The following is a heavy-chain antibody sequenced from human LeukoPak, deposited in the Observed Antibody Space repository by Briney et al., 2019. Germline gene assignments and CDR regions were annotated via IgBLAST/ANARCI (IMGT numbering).Heavy chain of an antibody. D-gene: IGHD2-2*01. CDR1: GFTFSGSA. CDR2: IRSKANSYAT. CDR3: TRVVPAAVGSFDY. Sequence: GGSLRLSCAASGFTFSGSAMHWVRQASGKGLEWVGRIRSKANSYATAYAASVKGRFTISRDDSKNTAYLQMNSLKTEDTAVYYCTRVVPAAVGSFDYWGQGTLVTVFS. V-gene: IGHV3-73*01. J-gene: IGHJ4*02.